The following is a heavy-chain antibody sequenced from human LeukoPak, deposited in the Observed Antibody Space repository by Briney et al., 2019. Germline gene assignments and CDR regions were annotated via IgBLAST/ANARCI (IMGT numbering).Heavy chain of an antibody. CDR3: ARTTYYYDTTLFD. CDR2: IYHSGST. J-gene: IGHJ4*02. CDR1: GYSISSGYY. V-gene: IGHV4-38-2*01. Sequence: PPETLSLTCAVSGYSISSGYYWGWIRQPPGKGLEWIGSIYHSGSTYYNPSLKSRVTISVDTSKNQFSLKLSSVTAADTAVYYCARTTYYYDTTLFDWGQGTLVTVSS. D-gene: IGHD3-22*01.